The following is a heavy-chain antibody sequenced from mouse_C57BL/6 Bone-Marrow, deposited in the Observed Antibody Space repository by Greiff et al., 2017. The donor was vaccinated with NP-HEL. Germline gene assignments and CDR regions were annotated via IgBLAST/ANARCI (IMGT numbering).Heavy chain of an antibody. CDR1: GYTFTSYW. CDR2: IDPTSGGT. CDR3: ARTPLWLLHDY. J-gene: IGHJ2*01. Sequence: QVQLQQPGAELVKPGASVKLSCKASGYTFTSYWMHWVKPRPGRGLEWIGRIDPTSGGTKYTEKFKSQATLTLDKPYNTDYMQLSSLTSEDSSVYYCARTPLWLLHDYWGKGTTLTVSS. D-gene: IGHD2-3*01. V-gene: IGHV1-72*01.